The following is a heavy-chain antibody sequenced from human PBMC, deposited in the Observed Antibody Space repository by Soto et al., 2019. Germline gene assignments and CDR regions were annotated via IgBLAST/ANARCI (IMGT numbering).Heavy chain of an antibody. J-gene: IGHJ6*02. D-gene: IGHD2-21*02. V-gene: IGHV1-69*06. CDR1: GGTFSSYA. Sequence: QVQLVQSGAEVKKPGSSVKVSCKISGGTFSSYAISWVRQAPGQGVEWMGGIIPISGTANYAQKFQGQVTITADTSTFTAYMELSSLRSEDTAVYYCTRGRCRGGDCYPNYYYHMDVWGQGTTVTVSS. CDR3: TRGRCRGGDCYPNYYYHMDV. CDR2: IIPISGTA.